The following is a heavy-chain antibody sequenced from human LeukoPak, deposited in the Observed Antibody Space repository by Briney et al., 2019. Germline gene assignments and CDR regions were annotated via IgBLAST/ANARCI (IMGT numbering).Heavy chain of an antibody. CDR1: GGSTSSYY. D-gene: IGHD1-26*01. V-gene: IGHV4-59*08. CDR3: ARKELTGNPDDVFNI. J-gene: IGHJ3*02. CDR2: IYYSGST. Sequence: PSETLSLTCTVSGGSTSSYYWSWIRQPPGKGLEWIGYIYYSGSTNYNPSLKSRVTISVDTSKNQFSLKLSSVTAADTAVYYCARKELTGNPDDVFNIGGKGKMVTVSS.